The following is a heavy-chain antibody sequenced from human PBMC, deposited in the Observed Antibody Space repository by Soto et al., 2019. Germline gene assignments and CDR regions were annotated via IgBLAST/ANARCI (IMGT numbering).Heavy chain of an antibody. CDR2: ISSSSSTI. CDR3: AREDDGSGSDREMGLDY. D-gene: IGHD3-10*01. Sequence: EVQLLESGGGLVQPGGSLRLSCAASGFTFSSHGMSWVRQAPGKGLEWVSIISSSSSTIYYAASVKGRFTISRDNAKNSLYLQMNSLRAEDTAVYYCAREDDGSGSDREMGLDYWGQGTLVTVSS. V-gene: IGHV3-48*01. J-gene: IGHJ4*02. CDR1: GFTFSSHG.